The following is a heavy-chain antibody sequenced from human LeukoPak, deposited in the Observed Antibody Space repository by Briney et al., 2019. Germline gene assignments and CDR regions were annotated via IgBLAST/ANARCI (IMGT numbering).Heavy chain of an antibody. J-gene: IGHJ4*02. CDR2: MWYDGSKD. CDR1: GFSFSTYG. Sequence: GKSLRLSCAASGFSFSTYGIHWLRQAPGKGLEWVAVMWYDGSKDYYADSVKGRFTISRDTSKNTLYLQMNNLRAEDTAVYYCAKDRETYEYTFDYWGQGTLVTVSS. V-gene: IGHV3-33*06. CDR3: AKDRETYEYTFDY. D-gene: IGHD6-6*01.